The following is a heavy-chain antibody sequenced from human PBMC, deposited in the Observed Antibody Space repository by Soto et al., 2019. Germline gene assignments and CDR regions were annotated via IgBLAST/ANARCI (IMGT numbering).Heavy chain of an antibody. CDR3: ARGEQLVHYYYYMDV. V-gene: IGHV1-46*03. Sequence: ASVKVSCKASGYTFTSYYMHWVRQAPGQGLEWMGIINPSGGSTSYAQKFQGRVTMTRDTSTSTVYMELSSLRSEDTAVYYCARGEQLVHYYYYMDVWGKGTTVTVSS. CDR1: GYTFTSYY. J-gene: IGHJ6*03. D-gene: IGHD6-6*01. CDR2: INPSGGST.